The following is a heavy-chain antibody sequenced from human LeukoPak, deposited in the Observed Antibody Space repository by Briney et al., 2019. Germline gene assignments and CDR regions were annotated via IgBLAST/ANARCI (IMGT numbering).Heavy chain of an antibody. Sequence: PSETLSLTCTVSRYFISSGYYWGWIRQPPGKGLEWIGSIYHSGSTYYNPSLKSRVTISVDTSKNQFSLKLSSVTAADTAVYYCARAPLVAAAFDYWGQGTLVTVSS. CDR3: ARAPLVAAAFDY. CDR1: RYFISSGYY. D-gene: IGHD6-13*01. CDR2: IYHSGST. V-gene: IGHV4-38-2*02. J-gene: IGHJ4*02.